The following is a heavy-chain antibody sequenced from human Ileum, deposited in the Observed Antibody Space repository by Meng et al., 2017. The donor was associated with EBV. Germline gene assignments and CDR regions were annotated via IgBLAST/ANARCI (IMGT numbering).Heavy chain of an antibody. D-gene: IGHD6-13*01. V-gene: IGHV2-5*01. CDR1: GFSLSTSGVG. Sequence: QITMKESAPTVVKPTQTLTLTATFSGFSLSTSGVGVGWIRQPSGKALEWLAMIYGQGDKHYSPSLTSRLTITKDTSKNQVVLTMTNMDSVDTATYYCALRPRQLLRGWFDSWGQGALVTVSS. J-gene: IGHJ5*01. CDR2: IYGQGDK. CDR3: ALRPRQLLRGWFDS.